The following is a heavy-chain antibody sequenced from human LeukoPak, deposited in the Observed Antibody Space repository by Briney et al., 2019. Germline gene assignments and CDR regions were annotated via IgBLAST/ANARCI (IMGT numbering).Heavy chain of an antibody. D-gene: IGHD3-16*02. V-gene: IGHV3-74*01. J-gene: IGHJ4*02. CDR3: AKERAGYTNPYYFDY. CDR1: GFTFSSYW. CDR2: VNPDGSST. Sequence: GGSLRLSCATSGFTFSSYWMHWVRQAPGKGLVWVSRVNPDGSSTNYADSVRGRFTISRDNSKNTLYLHMNSLRAEDTAVYYCAKERAGYTNPYYFDYWGQGTLVTVSS.